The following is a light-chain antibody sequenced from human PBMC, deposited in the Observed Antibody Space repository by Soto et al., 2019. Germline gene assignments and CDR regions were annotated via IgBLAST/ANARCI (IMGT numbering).Light chain of an antibody. CDR3: QQFASSIPHT. CDR2: GAS. V-gene: IGKV3-20*01. J-gene: IGKJ2*01. CDR1: QVIGSRY. Sequence: EIVMTQSPGTLSLSPGERATISCRASQVIGSRYLAWYHQKSGQAPRLLIYGASSRAPGIPDRFSGSGCGTAFTLTISRLEPEDVGVYYCQQFASSIPHTFGQGTKLEIK.